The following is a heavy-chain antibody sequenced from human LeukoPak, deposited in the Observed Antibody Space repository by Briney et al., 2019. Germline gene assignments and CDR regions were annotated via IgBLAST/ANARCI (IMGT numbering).Heavy chain of an antibody. J-gene: IGHJ3*02. Sequence: SQTLSLTCAISGDSVSSSSAAWNWIRQSPSRGLEWLGRTYYRSEWYNDYAVSVKSRITINPDTSKNQFSLRLNSVTPEDTAVYYCASGGSYGDDAFDIWGQGTMVTVSS. CDR1: GDSVSSSSAA. CDR3: ASGGSYGDDAFDI. CDR2: TYYRSEWYN. V-gene: IGHV6-1*01. D-gene: IGHD5-18*01.